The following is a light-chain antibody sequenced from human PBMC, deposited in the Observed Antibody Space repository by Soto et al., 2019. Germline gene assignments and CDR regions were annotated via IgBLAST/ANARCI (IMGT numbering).Light chain of an antibody. CDR3: CSYAGSYRD. J-gene: IGLJ1*01. CDR2: EVS. Sequence: QSVLTQPASVSGSPGQSITISCIGTSSDFGSYNYVSWYQHHPGKAPKLVISEVSNRPSGVSYRFSGSKSVNTASLTTSGLQAEYDADYNCCSYAGSYRDFGTGTKV. CDR1: SSDFGSYNY. V-gene: IGLV2-14*01.